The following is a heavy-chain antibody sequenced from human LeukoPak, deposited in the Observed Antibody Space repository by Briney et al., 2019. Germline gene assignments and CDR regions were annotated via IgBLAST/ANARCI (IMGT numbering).Heavy chain of an antibody. CDR3: ARIKDIVATDPEYYFDY. CDR2: INWNGGST. CDR1: GFTFDDYG. V-gene: IGHV3-20*04. D-gene: IGHD5-12*01. Sequence: GGSLRLSCAASGFTFDDYGMSWVRQAPGKGLEWVSVINWNGGSTGYADSVKGRFTISRDNAKNSLYLQMNSLRAEDTAVYYCARIKDIVATDPEYYFDYWGQGTLVTVSS. J-gene: IGHJ4*02.